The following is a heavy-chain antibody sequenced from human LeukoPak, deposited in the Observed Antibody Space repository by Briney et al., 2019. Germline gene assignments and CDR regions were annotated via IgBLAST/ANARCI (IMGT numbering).Heavy chain of an antibody. J-gene: IGHJ5*02. Sequence: GGSLRLSCAASGFTVSSNYMSWVRQAPGKGLEWVSAISGSGGSTYYADSVKGRFTISRDNSKNTLYLQMNSLRAEDTAVYYCAKGLDILTGYDPWGQGTLVTVSS. D-gene: IGHD3-9*01. V-gene: IGHV3-23*01. CDR1: GFTVSSNY. CDR2: ISGSGGST. CDR3: AKGLDILTGYDP.